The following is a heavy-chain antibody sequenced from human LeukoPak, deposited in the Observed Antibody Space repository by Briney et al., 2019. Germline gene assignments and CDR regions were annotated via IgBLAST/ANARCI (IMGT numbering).Heavy chain of an antibody. CDR1: GYSISSGYY. D-gene: IGHD5-18*01. CDR3: ARVKLDVDTAMVTGYFDY. V-gene: IGHV4-38-2*02. Sequence: SETLSLTCTVSGYSISSGYYWGWIRQPPGKGLEWIGSIYHSGSTYYNPSLKSRVTISVDTSKNQFSLKLSSVTAADTAVYYCARVKLDVDTAMVTGYFDYWGQGTLVTVSS. J-gene: IGHJ4*02. CDR2: IYHSGST.